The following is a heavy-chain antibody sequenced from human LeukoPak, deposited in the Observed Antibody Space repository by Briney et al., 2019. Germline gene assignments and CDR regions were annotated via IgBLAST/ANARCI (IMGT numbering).Heavy chain of an antibody. V-gene: IGHV3-21*01. Sequence: PGGSLRLSCAASGFTFSSYSMNWVRQAPGKGLEWVSSISSSSSYIYYADPVKGRFTISRDNAKNSLYLQMNSLRAEDTAVYYCARDRAVLFDYWGQGTLVAVSS. D-gene: IGHD3-10*01. CDR3: ARDRAVLFDY. J-gene: IGHJ4*02. CDR2: ISSSSSYI. CDR1: GFTFSSYS.